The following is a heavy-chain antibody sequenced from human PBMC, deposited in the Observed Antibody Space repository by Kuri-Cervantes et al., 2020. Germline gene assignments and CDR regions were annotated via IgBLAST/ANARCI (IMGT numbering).Heavy chain of an antibody. CDR3: ASEYYYDSSGYY. V-gene: IGHV4-61*05. J-gene: IGHJ4*02. CDR2: IYYSGST. CDR1: GASISSSSYY. Sequence: GSLRLSCTVSGASISSSSYYWGWIRQPPGKGLEWIGYIYYSGSTNYNPSLKSRVTISVDTSKNQFSLKLSSVTAADTAVYYCASEYYYDSSGYYLGQGTLVTVSS. D-gene: IGHD3-22*01.